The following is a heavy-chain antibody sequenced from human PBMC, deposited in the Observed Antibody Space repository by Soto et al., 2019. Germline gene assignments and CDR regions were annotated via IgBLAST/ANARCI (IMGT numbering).Heavy chain of an antibody. Sequence: VKVSCKASGYTFTSYGISWVRQAPGQGLEWMGWISAYNGNTNYAQKLQGRVTMTTDTSTSTAYMELRSLRSDDTAVYYCARDHCSGGSCYLDYYGMDVWGQGTTVTVSS. J-gene: IGHJ6*02. V-gene: IGHV1-18*04. CDR2: ISAYNGNT. CDR3: ARDHCSGGSCYLDYYGMDV. D-gene: IGHD2-15*01. CDR1: GYTFTSYG.